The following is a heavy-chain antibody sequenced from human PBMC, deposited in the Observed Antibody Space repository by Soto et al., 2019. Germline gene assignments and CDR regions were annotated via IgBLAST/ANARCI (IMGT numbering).Heavy chain of an antibody. J-gene: IGHJ6*02. Sequence: GGSLRLSCATSGFTFSSYALSWVRQAPGKGLEWVSGISGSGGSTYYADSVKGRFTISRDNSKNTLYLHMNSLRAEDTAVYYCAKDLRSSTYYYGMDVWGQGTTVTVS. D-gene: IGHD2-2*01. CDR3: AKDLRSSTYYYGMDV. CDR1: GFTFSSYA. CDR2: ISGSGGST. V-gene: IGHV3-23*01.